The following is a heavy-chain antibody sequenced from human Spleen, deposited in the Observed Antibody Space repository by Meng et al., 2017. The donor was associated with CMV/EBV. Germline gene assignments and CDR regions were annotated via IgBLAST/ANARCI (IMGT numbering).Heavy chain of an antibody. CDR1: GYTFTGYY. V-gene: IGHV1-2*02. D-gene: IGHD2-21*02. CDR3: ARGGWGRTYGPVDT. J-gene: IGHJ5*02. CDR2: INPLRGDT. Sequence: ASVKVSCKASGYTFTGYYVHWMRQAPGQGLEWMGCINPLRGDTNLAQKFQGRLTMTRDTSISAAYMELNSLTSDDPAVYYCARGGWGRTYGPVDTWGQGTLVTVSS.